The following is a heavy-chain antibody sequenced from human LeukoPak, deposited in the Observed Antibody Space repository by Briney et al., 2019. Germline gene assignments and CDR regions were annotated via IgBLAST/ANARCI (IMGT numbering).Heavy chain of an antibody. Sequence: SETLSLTCSVSGVSISAYYWSWIRPSAGNRLEWIGRIYPGEGIYATATTSYNPSFKSRVTMSGDTSKNQLSLKLSSVTAADTAVYYCARDPTTVTTIFDSWGQGILVTVSS. V-gene: IGHV4-4*07. CDR3: ARDPTTVTTIFDS. CDR2: IYPGEGIYATATT. CDR1: GVSISAYY. D-gene: IGHD4-11*01. J-gene: IGHJ4*02.